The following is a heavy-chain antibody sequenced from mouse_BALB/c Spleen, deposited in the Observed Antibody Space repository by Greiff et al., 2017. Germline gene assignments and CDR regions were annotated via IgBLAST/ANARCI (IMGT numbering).Heavy chain of an antibody. D-gene: IGHD2-12*01. CDR2: INPSTGYT. Sequence: QVQLQQSGAELAKPGASVKMSCKASGYTFTSYWMHWVKQRPGQGLEWIGYINPSTGYTEYNQKFKDKATLTADKSSSTAYMQLSSLTSEDSAVYYCARRRRGAMDYWGQGTSVTVSS. CDR1: GYTFTSYW. CDR3: ARRRRGAMDY. J-gene: IGHJ4*01. V-gene: IGHV1-7*01.